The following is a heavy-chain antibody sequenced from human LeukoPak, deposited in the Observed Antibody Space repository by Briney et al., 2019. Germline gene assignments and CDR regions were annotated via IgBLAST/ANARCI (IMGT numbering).Heavy chain of an antibody. D-gene: IGHD2-15*01. CDR2: ISGSGGST. V-gene: IGHV3-23*01. CDR3: AKDGVSIVVVVAATDAFDI. CDR1: GFTFSSYA. Sequence: GGSLRLSCAASGFTFSSYAMSRVRQAPGKGLEWVSAISGSGGSTYYADSVKGRFTISRDNSKNTLYLQMNSLRAEDTAVYYCAKDGVSIVVVVAATDAFDIWGQGTMVTVSS. J-gene: IGHJ3*02.